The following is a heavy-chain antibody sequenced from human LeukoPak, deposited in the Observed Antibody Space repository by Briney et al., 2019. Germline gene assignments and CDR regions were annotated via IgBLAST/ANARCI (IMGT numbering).Heavy chain of an antibody. J-gene: IGHJ5*02. CDR2: TNRSGST. Sequence: SETLSLTCAVYGGSFSGYYWSWIRQPPGKGLEWIGETNRSGSTNYNASLKSRVTISVDTSRNQFPLKPSSVTAADTAVYYCARGSPRGYGSGSYVRSWFDPWGQGTLVTVSS. CDR3: ARGSPRGYGSGSYVRSWFDP. V-gene: IGHV4-34*01. CDR1: GGSFSGYY. D-gene: IGHD3-10*01.